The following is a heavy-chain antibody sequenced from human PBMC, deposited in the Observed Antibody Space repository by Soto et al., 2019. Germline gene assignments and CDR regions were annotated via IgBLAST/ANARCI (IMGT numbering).Heavy chain of an antibody. Sequence: GGSLRLSCVASGFTFSDYYMSWIRQAPGKGLEWVSYISSSGSTIYYADSVKGRFTISRDNAKNSLYLQMNSLRAEDTAVYYCASDDYGDYLFDYWGQGTLVTVSS. CDR3: ASDDYGDYLFDY. CDR1: GFTFSDYY. V-gene: IGHV3-11*01. CDR2: ISSSGSTI. D-gene: IGHD4-17*01. J-gene: IGHJ4*02.